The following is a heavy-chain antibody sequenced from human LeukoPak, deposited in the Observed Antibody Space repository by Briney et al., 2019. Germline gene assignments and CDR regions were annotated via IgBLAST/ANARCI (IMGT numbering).Heavy chain of an antibody. D-gene: IGHD3-3*01. Sequence: GGSLRLSCAASGFTFSGYAMSWVRQAPGKGLEWVSAISGSGGSTYYADSVKGRFTISRDNSKNTLYLQMNSLRAEDTAVYYCAKVYWGPGRGTYYDFWSGYYLSDAFDIWGQGTMVTVSS. CDR2: ISGSGGST. CDR3: AKVYWGPGRGTYYDFWSGYYLSDAFDI. J-gene: IGHJ3*02. V-gene: IGHV3-23*01. CDR1: GFTFSGYA.